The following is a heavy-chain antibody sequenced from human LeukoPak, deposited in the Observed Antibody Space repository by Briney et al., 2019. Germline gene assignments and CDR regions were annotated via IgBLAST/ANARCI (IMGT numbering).Heavy chain of an antibody. CDR2: ISGSGGST. J-gene: IGHJ4*02. D-gene: IGHD4-17*01. CDR1: GFPFSSYA. V-gene: IGHV3-23*01. CDR3: ANRGYYGDYGTVDY. Sequence: PAGVSLRLSCAASGFPFSSYAMSWVRQAPGKGLEWVSAISGSGGSTYYADSVKGRFTISRDNSKNTLYLQMNSLRAEDTAVYYCANRGYYGDYGTVDYWGQGTLVTVSS.